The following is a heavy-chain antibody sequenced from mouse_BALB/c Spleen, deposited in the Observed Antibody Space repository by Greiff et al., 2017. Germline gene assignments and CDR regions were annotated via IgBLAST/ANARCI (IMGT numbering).Heavy chain of an antibody. CDR1: GFNIKDTY. V-gene: IGHV14-3*02. D-gene: IGHD1-1*01. Sequence: VQLQQSGAELVKPGASVKLSCTASGFNIKDTYMHWVKQRPEQGLEWIGRIDPANGNTKYDPKFQGKATITADTSSNTAYLQLSSLTSEDTAVYDCARADYYGSSPLFAYWGQGTLVTVSA. CDR3: ARADYYGSSPLFAY. J-gene: IGHJ3*01. CDR2: IDPANGNT.